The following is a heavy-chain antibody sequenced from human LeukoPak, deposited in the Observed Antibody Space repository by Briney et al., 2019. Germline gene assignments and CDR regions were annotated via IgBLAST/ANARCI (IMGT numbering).Heavy chain of an antibody. CDR2: INPNSGGT. J-gene: IGHJ4*02. Sequence: ASVKVSCKASGYTFTGYHMHWVRQAPGQGLEWMGWINPNSGGTNYAQKFQGRVTMTRDTSISTAYMELSRLRSDDTAVYYCARDRHPTYYYDSSGYPDYWGQGTLVTVSS. CDR3: ARDRHPTYYYDSSGYPDY. V-gene: IGHV1-2*02. CDR1: GYTFTGYH. D-gene: IGHD3-22*01.